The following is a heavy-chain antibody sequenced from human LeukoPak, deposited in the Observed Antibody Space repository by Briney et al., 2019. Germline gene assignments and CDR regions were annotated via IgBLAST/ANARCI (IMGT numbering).Heavy chain of an antibody. CDR1: GFTFSSYS. CDR3: AREAPYCSSTSCQHRGQFDY. CDR2: ISSSSYI. J-gene: IGHJ4*02. D-gene: IGHD2-2*01. V-gene: IGHV3-21*01. Sequence: GGSLRLSCAASGFTFSSYSMNWVRQAPGKGLEWVSSISSSSYIYYADSVKGRFTISRDNAKNSLYLQMNSLRAEDTAVYYCAREAPYCSSTSCQHRGQFDYWGQGTLVTVSS.